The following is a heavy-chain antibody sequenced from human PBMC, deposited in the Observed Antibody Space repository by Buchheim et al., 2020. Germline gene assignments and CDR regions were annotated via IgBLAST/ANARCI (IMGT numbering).Heavy chain of an antibody. V-gene: IGHV1-46*01. J-gene: IGHJ4*02. CDR1: GYTFTRYF. Sequence: QVQLVQSGAEVKKPGASVKVSCKPSGYTFTRYFLHWVRQAPGQGLQWMGRINPSDGGTGYAQKFQGRVTMPRDTSTNTVYMELSSLRSEETAIYFCARDPNSGFGTGWSYFDSWGQGTL. CDR2: INPSDGGT. D-gene: IGHD6-19*01. CDR3: ARDPNSGFGTGWSYFDS.